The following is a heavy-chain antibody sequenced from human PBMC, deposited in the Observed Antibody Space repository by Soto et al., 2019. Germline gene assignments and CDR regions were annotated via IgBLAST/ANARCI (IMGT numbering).Heavy chain of an antibody. CDR2: INPNSGGT. J-gene: IGHJ4*02. CDR3: ARDRGYYDFWSGYSTTDYFDY. D-gene: IGHD3-3*01. V-gene: IGHV1-2*04. Sequence: ASVKVSCKASGYTFTGYYMHWVRQAPGQGLEWMGWINPNSGGTNYAQKFQGWVTMTRDTSISTAYMELSRLRSDDTAVYYCARDRGYYDFWSGYSTTDYFDYWGQGTLVTVSS. CDR1: GYTFTGYY.